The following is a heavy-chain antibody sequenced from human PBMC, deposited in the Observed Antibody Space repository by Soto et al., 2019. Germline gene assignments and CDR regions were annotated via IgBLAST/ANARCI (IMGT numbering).Heavy chain of an antibody. CDR2: IYYTGST. CDR3: ARLGKLRTGHYPFDY. D-gene: IGHD1-1*01. J-gene: IGHJ4*02. CDR1: CYSISDCH. Sequence: SESLSLTCTSSCYSISDCHWSWIRQPPGKELEWIWYIYYTGSTNYNPSLESRVTISVDTSRNQFSLKLYSETAADTALYHCARLGKLRTGHYPFDYWVEGIQVTGSS. V-gene: IGHV4-59*01.